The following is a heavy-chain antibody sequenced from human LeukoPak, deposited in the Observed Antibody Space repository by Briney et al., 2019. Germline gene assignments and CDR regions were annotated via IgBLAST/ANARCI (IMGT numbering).Heavy chain of an antibody. V-gene: IGHV2-5*01. CDR1: GFSLSTSGVG. D-gene: IGHD2-2*01. CDR2: IHWNDDR. Sequence: SGPTLVNPSQTLTLTCTFSGFSLSTSGVGVGWFRQPPGRSLEWLAFIHWNDDRLYTPSLKSRLAITKDTSKNQVVLTMTNVDPVDTATYYCAHRPGTSGGSCSGIICYSFATWGQGTLVTVSS. CDR3: AHRPGTSGGSCSGIICYSFAT. J-gene: IGHJ5*02.